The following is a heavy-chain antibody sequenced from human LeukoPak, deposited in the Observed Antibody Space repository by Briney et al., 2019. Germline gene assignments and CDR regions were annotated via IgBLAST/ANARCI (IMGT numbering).Heavy chain of an antibody. CDR3: AKGSIAAHDAKTTLDY. D-gene: IGHD6-13*01. Sequence: GGSLRLSCAASGFILRSYAMSWVRQAPGKGLEWASAISGSGGSTYYADSVRGRFTISRDNSKNTLYVQMNSLRVEDTAVYYCAKGSIAAHDAKTTLDYWGQGTLVTVSS. CDR1: GFILRSYA. V-gene: IGHV3-23*01. J-gene: IGHJ4*02. CDR2: ISGSGGST.